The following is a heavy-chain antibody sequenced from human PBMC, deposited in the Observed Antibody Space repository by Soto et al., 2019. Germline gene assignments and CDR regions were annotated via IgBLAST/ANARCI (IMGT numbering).Heavy chain of an antibody. CDR2: IYSGGST. Sequence: GGSLRLSCAASGFTVSSNYMSWVRQAPGKGLEWVSVIYSGGSTYYADSVKGRFTTSRDNSKNTLYLQMNSLRAEDTAVYYCARTSEPTYYFDYWGQGTLVTVSS. CDR1: GFTVSSNY. V-gene: IGHV3-66*01. J-gene: IGHJ4*02. CDR3: ARTSEPTYYFDY.